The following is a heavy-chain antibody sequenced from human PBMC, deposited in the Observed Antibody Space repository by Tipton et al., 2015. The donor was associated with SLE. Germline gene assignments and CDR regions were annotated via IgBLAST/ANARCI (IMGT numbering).Heavy chain of an antibody. V-gene: IGHV4-59*11. J-gene: IGHJ6*02. Sequence: TLSLTCTVSGGSISSHYWSWIRQPPGKGLEWIGYIYYSGSTNYNPSLKSRVTISVDTSKNQFSLKLNSVTAADTAVYYCARDEGLSSSWPPYYYGMDVWGQGTTVTVSS. CDR3: ARDEGLSSSWPPYYYGMDV. CDR2: IYYSGST. CDR1: GGSISSHY. D-gene: IGHD6-13*01.